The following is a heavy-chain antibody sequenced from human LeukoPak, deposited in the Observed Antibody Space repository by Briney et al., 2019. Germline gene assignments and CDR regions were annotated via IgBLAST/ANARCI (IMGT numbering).Heavy chain of an antibody. J-gene: IGHJ6*03. CDR3: ARQPYNYYYLDV. D-gene: IGHD2-21*01. CDR2: IVGDSSKT. CDR1: GLTFHDYA. V-gene: IGHV3-23*01. Sequence: GGSLRLSCAISGLTFHDYAMTWVRQAPGKGLEWVSTIVGDSSKTYYADSVKGRFTISRDNSNYMLFLHMNNLRAEDTAIYYCARQPYNYYYLDVWGKGTTVTVSS.